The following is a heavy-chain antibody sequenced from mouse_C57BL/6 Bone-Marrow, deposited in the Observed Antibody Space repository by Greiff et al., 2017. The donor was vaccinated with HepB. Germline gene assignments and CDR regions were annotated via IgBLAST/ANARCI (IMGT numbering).Heavy chain of an antibody. J-gene: IGHJ2*01. Sequence: VQLQQSGAELVRPGTSVKMSCKASGYTFTNYWIGWANHIPGHGLEWIVDIFPVVGYNNYNEKFNGKATLTADKSGSTAYMQFSSLTSEDSAIYYCARLRLTTVVGFDYWGQGTTLTVSS. CDR3: ARLRLTTVVGFDY. CDR1: GYTFTNYW. V-gene: IGHV1-63*01. D-gene: IGHD1-1*01. CDR2: IFPVVGYN.